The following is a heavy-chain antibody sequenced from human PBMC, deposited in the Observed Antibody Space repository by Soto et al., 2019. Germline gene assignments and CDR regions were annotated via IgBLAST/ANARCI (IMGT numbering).Heavy chain of an antibody. CDR3: ARDWFGIDY. D-gene: IGHD3-16*01. V-gene: IGHV1-18*01. Sequence: QVQLVQSGAEVKKPGASVKVSCKASGYTFTSYGISWVRQAPGQGLEWMGWINPYNGNTNYAQKLQRRVTMTTDTSTNTAYMALRSLRSDDTAVYYCARDWFGIDYWGQGTLVTVSS. CDR1: GYTFTSYG. CDR2: INPYNGNT. J-gene: IGHJ4*02.